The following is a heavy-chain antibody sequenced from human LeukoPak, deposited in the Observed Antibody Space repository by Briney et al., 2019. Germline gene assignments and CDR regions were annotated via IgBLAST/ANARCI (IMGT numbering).Heavy chain of an antibody. CDR3: AREKKGFWELLADY. CDR1: GYTFTDYY. V-gene: IGHV1-2*02. D-gene: IGHD1-26*01. Sequence: ASVKVSCKASGYTFTDYYMHWVRQAPGQGLEWMGWINPNSGGTNYAQKFQGRVTMTRDTSTSTVYIELSSLRYEDTAVYYCAREKKGFWELLADYWGQGTLVTVSS. J-gene: IGHJ4*02. CDR2: INPNSGGT.